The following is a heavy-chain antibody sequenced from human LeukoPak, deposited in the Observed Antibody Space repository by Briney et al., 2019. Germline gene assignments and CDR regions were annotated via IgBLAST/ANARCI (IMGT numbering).Heavy chain of an antibody. CDR2: ISWNSGSI. CDR1: GVTFDDYA. J-gene: IGHJ4*02. D-gene: IGHD3-10*01. CDR3: AKGSQLLWFGELFD. Sequence: GRSLRLSCAASGVTFDDYAMHWVRQAPGEGLEWVSGISWNSGSIGYADSVKGRFTISRDNAKNSLYLQMNSLRAEDTALYYCAKGSQLLWFGELFDWGQGTLVTVSS. V-gene: IGHV3-9*01.